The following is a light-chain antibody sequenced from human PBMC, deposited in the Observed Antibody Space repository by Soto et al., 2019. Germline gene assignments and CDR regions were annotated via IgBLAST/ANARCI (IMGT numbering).Light chain of an antibody. CDR3: QHYNSYSEA. J-gene: IGKJ1*01. CDR2: KAS. CDR1: QTISSW. Sequence: DIQMTQSPSTLSGSVGDRVTIACRASQTISSWLAWYQQKPGKAPKLLIYKASTLKSGVPSRFSGSGSGTEFTLTISSLQPYDFATYYCQHYNSYSEAFSQGTKVDIK. V-gene: IGKV1-5*03.